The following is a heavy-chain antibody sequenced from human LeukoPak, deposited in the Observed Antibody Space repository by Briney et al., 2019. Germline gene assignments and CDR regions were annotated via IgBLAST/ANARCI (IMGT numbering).Heavy chain of an antibody. CDR1: GYTFTGYY. V-gene: IGHV1-2*06. D-gene: IGHD2-15*01. J-gene: IGHJ4*02. CDR3: ARVEDCSGGSCYSNPLGY. Sequence: ASVKVSCKASGYTFTGYYMHWVRQAPGQGLEWMGRINPNSGGTNYAQKFQGRVTMTRDTSISTAYMELSRLRSDDTAVYSCARVEDCSGGSCYSNPLGYWGQGTLVTVSS. CDR2: INPNSGGT.